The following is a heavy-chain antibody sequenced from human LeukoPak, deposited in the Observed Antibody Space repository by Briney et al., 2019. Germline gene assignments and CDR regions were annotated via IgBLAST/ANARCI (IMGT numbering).Heavy chain of an antibody. V-gene: IGHV1-69*04. D-gene: IGHD1-26*01. CDR3: ARDKWRGSGGENFDY. CDR2: IIPILGIA. CDR1: GYTFTSYG. Sequence: SVKVSCKASGYTFTSYGISWVRQAPGQGLEWMGRIIPILGIANYAQKFQGRVTITADKSTSTAYMELSSLRSEDTAVYYCARDKWRGSGGENFDYWGQGTLVTVSS. J-gene: IGHJ4*02.